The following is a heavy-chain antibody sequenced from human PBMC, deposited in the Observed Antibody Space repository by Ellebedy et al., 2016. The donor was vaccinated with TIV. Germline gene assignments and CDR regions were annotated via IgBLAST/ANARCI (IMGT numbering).Heavy chain of an antibody. Sequence: PGGSLRLSCTASGFTFGDYAMSWFRQAPGKGLEWVGFIRSKAYGGTTEYAASVKGRFTISRDDSKSIAYLQMNSLKTEDTAVYYCTVEIVSNWYFDLWGRGTLVTVSS. D-gene: IGHD3-3*02. CDR2: IRSKAYGGTT. CDR3: TVEIVSNWYFDL. J-gene: IGHJ2*01. CDR1: GFTFGDYA. V-gene: IGHV3-49*03.